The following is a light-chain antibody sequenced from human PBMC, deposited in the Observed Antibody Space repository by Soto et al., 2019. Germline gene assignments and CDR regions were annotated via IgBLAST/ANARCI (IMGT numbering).Light chain of an antibody. Sequence: QSVLTQPASVSGSPGQSLTISCTGTSSDVGGYNYVSWYQQHPGKAPKLMIYDVSNRPSGVSNRFSGSKSGNTASLTISGLQAEDEADYYCSSYTSSSTPPYLFGTGT. J-gene: IGLJ1*01. V-gene: IGLV2-14*01. CDR1: SSDVGGYNY. CDR2: DVS. CDR3: SSYTSSSTPPYL.